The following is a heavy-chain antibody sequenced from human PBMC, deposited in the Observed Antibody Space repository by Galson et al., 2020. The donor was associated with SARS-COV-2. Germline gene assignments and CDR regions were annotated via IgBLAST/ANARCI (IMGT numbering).Heavy chain of an antibody. V-gene: IGHV4-31*03. J-gene: IGHJ4*02. CDR1: GGSISSGGYY. CDR2: TYYSGST. D-gene: IGHD6-13*01. Sequence: SETLSLTCTVSGGSISSGGYYWRWIRQHPRKGLEWIGYTYYSGSTYYNPSLKSRVTISVDTSKNQFSLKLSSVTAADTAVYYCARRTAAAGNFDYWGQGTLVTVSS. CDR3: ARRTAAAGNFDY.